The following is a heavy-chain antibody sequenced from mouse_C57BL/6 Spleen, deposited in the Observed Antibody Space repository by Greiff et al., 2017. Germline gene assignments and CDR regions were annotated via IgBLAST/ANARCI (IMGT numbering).Heavy chain of an antibody. V-gene: IGHV5-6*01. CDR2: ISSGGSYT. D-gene: IGHD1-1*01. J-gene: IGHJ1*03. CDR1: GFTFSSYG. Sequence: EVQVVESGGDLVKPGGSPKLSCAASGFTFSSYGMSWVRQTPDKRLEWVATISSGGSYTYYPDSVKGRFTISRDNAKNTLYLQMSSLKSEDTAMYYCARHGVVAEGWYFDVWGTGTTVTVSS. CDR3: ARHGVVAEGWYFDV.